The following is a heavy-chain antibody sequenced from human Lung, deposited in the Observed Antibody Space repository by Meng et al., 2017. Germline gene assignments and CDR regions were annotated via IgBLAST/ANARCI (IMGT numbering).Heavy chain of an antibody. J-gene: IGHJ4*02. Sequence: QVPLQQWGPGRCKPSETLSLTCVVSGGSVSDYYWSWIRQPPGKGLEWIGEINHSGSTNYNPSLESRATISVDTSQNNLSLKLSFVTAADSAVYYCARGPTTMAHDFDYWGQGTLVTVSS. D-gene: IGHD4-11*01. CDR1: GGSVSDYY. V-gene: IGHV4-34*01. CDR3: ARGPTTMAHDFDY. CDR2: INHSGST.